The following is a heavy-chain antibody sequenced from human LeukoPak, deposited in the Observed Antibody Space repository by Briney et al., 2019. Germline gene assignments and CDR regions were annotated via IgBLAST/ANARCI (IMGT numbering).Heavy chain of an antibody. J-gene: IGHJ4*02. CDR1: GYTFTGYY. D-gene: IGHD2-2*01. CDR3: ARVPGGYCSSTSCYFGYCFDY. CDR2: INPNSGGT. V-gene: IGHV1-2*02. Sequence: GASVKVSCKASGYTFTGYYMHWVRQAPGQGLEWMGWINPNSGGTNYAQKFQGRVTMTRDTSISTAYMELSRLRSDDTAVYYCARVPGGYCSSTSCYFGYCFDYWGQGTLVTVSS.